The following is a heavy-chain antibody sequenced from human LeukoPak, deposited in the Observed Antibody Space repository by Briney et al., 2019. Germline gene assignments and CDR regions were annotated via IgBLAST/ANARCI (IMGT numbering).Heavy chain of an antibody. Sequence: PSETLSLTCAVYGGSFSGYYWSWIRQPPGKGLEWIGEINHSGSTNYNPSLKSRVTISVDTSKNQFSLKLSSVTAADTAVYYCARAYPYSSSLRYNWFDPWGQGTLVTASS. V-gene: IGHV4-34*01. CDR1: GGSFSGYY. D-gene: IGHD6-6*01. CDR2: INHSGST. CDR3: ARAYPYSSSLRYNWFDP. J-gene: IGHJ5*02.